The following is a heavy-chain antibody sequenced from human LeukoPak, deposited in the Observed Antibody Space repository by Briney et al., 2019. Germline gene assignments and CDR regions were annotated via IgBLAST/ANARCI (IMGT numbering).Heavy chain of an antibody. D-gene: IGHD5-12*01. Sequence: PGGSLRLSYAASGFTLSDHYMDWVRQAPGKGLEWVGRSRNKANSYTTEYAASVKGRFTISRDDSKNLLYLQMNSLKTEDTAVYYCAREGVWWLRLYYFDYWGQGTLVTVSS. CDR3: AREGVWWLRLYYFDY. CDR1: GFTLSDHY. V-gene: IGHV3-72*01. CDR2: SRNKANSYTT. J-gene: IGHJ4*02.